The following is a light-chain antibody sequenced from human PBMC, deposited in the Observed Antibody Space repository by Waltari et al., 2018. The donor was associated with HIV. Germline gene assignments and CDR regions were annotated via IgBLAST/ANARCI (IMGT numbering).Light chain of an antibody. J-gene: IGKJ5*01. CDR3: QQYGRSPIT. CDR2: GAS. CDR1: QSISASQ. Sequence: EIVLTQSPDTLSVSPGQSAPLSCRASQSISASQLAWYQQKPGQAPRLVIYGASTRATGIPDRFSGSGSGTDFALTISRLEPEDSAVFYCQQYGRSPITFGLGTRLEIK. V-gene: IGKV3-20*01.